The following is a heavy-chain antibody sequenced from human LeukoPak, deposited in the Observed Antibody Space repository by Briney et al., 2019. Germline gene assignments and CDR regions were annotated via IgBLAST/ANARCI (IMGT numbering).Heavy chain of an antibody. CDR2: ISWNSGSI. D-gene: IGHD4-17*01. J-gene: IGHJ4*02. Sequence: GGSLRLSCAASGFTFDDYAMHWVRQAPGKGLEWVSGISWNSGSIGYADSVKGRFTISRDNAKNSLYLQMNSLRAEDTALYYCAKDISTVTTTLDYWGQGTLVTVSS. CDR1: GFTFDDYA. V-gene: IGHV3-9*01. CDR3: AKDISTVTTTLDY.